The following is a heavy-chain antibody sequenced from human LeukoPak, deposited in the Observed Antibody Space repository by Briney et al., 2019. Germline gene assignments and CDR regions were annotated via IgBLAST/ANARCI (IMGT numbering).Heavy chain of an antibody. CDR3: ARDLVTPDTAMVEPNYFDY. CDR2: ISAYNGNT. CDR1: GYTFTSYG. J-gene: IGHJ4*02. V-gene: IGHV1-18*01. Sequence: ASVTVSCKASGYTFTSYGISWVRQAPGQGLEWMGWISAYNGNTNYAQKLQGRVTMTTDTSTSTAYMELRSLRSDDTAVYYCARDLVTPDTAMVEPNYFDYWGQGTLVTVSS. D-gene: IGHD5-18*01.